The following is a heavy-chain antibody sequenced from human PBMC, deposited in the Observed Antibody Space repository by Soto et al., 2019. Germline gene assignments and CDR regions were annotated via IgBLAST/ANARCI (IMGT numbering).Heavy chain of an antibody. V-gene: IGHV3-30-3*01. CDR1: GFSFGSSA. CDR3: ARDLSGYSSGGGV. Sequence: QVQLVESGGGVVQPGRSLRLSCAAPGFSFGSSAMHWVRQAPGKGLEWVALISYDGSNKYYADSVKGRFTISRDNSKNTLYLQMNSLIAGDTAVYYCARDLSGYSSGGGVWGQGTLVTISS. D-gene: IGHD3-10*01. J-gene: IGHJ4*02. CDR2: ISYDGSNK.